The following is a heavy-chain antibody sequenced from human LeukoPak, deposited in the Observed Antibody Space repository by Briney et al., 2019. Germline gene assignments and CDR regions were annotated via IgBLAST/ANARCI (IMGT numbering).Heavy chain of an antibody. J-gene: IGHJ4*02. Sequence: SETLSLTCAVYGGSFSGYYWSWIRQPPGKGLEWIGEINHSGSTNYNPSLKSRVTISVDTSKNQFSLKLSSVTAADTAVYYCARGRGSGWDYWGRGTLVTVSS. CDR2: INHSGST. V-gene: IGHV4-34*01. CDR1: GGSFSGYY. CDR3: ARGRGSGWDY. D-gene: IGHD6-19*01.